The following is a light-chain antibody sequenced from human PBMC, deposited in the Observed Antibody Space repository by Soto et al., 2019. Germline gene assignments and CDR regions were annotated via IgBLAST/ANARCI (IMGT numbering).Light chain of an antibody. V-gene: IGKV1-5*03. CDR2: KAS. J-gene: IGKJ1*01. Sequence: DIQMTQSPSTLSGSVGDRVTITCRASQTISSWLAWYQQKPGKAPKLLIYKASTLRSGVPSRFSDSGSGTEFTLTLSSLQPDDFASYCCQHYHSYSEAFGQGTKVELK. CDR3: QHYHSYSEA. CDR1: QTISSW.